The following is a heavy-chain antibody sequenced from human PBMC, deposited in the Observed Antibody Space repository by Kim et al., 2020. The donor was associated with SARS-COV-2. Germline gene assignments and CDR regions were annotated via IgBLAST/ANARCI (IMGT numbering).Heavy chain of an antibody. V-gene: IGHV3-9*01. CDR1: GFTFGDYA. D-gene: IGHD3-3*01. J-gene: IGHJ3*01. CDR2: ISWNSGTK. CDR3: AKEGYDTRRDFDL. Sequence: GGSLRLSCEASGFTFGDYAMHWVRQAPGKGLEWVSIISWNSGTKGYADSVKGRFTISRDNAKKSLFLQMHSLRPEDTALYYCAKEGYDTRRDFDLWGRGTMVIVSS.